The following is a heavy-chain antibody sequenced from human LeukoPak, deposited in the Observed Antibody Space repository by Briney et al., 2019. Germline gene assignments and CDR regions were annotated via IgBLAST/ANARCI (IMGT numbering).Heavy chain of an antibody. CDR2: IYYSGST. CDR3: AREYYYDSSGPAGIDY. CDR1: GGSISSGDHY. V-gene: IGHV4-30-4*01. Sequence: PSQTLSLTCTVSGGSISSGDHYWSWIRQPPGKGLEWIGYIYYSGSTYYNPSLKSRVTISVDTSKNQFSLKLSSVTAADTAVYYCAREYYYDSSGPAGIDYWGQGTLVTVSS. J-gene: IGHJ4*02. D-gene: IGHD3-22*01.